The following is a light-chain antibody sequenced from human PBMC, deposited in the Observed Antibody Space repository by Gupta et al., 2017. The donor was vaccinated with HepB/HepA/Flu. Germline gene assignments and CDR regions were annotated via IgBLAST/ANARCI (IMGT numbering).Light chain of an antibody. CDR2: DVS. V-gene: IGLV2-14*03. Sequence: QSALTQPASVSGSPGQSITISCTGTSSDVGGYNSVSWYQQHPGKAPKLMICDVSNRPSGVSDRFSGYKSGNTASLTISGLQAEDEADYYCTSYRSGSPRYVFGTGTKVTVL. CDR1: SSDVGGYNS. J-gene: IGLJ1*01. CDR3: TSYRSGSPRYV.